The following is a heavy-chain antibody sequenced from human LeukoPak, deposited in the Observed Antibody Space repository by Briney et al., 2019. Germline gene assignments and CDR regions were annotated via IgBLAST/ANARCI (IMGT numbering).Heavy chain of an antibody. V-gene: IGHV1-69*04. CDR2: IIPILGIA. D-gene: IGHD3-10*01. CDR3: ARLTMVRGVQTDY. Sequence: SVKVSCKASGGTFGSYAISWVRQAPGQGLEWMGRIIPILGIANYAQKFQGRVTITADKSTSTAYMELRSLRSDDTAVYYCARLTMVRGVQTDYWGQGTLVTVSS. CDR1: GGTFGSYA. J-gene: IGHJ4*02.